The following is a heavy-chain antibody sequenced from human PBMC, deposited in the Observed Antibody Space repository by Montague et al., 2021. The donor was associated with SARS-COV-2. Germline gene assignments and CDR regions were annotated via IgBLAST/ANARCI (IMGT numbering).Heavy chain of an antibody. Sequence: SLRFSCAASGFTFGSYAMSWFRQAPGRGLEWVSVLYSDVDGPSYSDSVKGRFTISRDNFRNTLYLQMNSLRAEDTAVYYCAKAPDNSSGYYYAAVDFWGQGTLVTVSS. CDR2: LYSDVDGP. CDR1: GFTFGSYA. V-gene: IGHV3-23*03. D-gene: IGHD3-22*01. CDR3: AKAPDNSSGYYYAAVDF. J-gene: IGHJ4*02.